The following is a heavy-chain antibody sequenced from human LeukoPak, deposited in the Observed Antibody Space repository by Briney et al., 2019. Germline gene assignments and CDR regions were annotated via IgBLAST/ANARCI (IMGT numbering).Heavy chain of an antibody. J-gene: IGHJ4*02. D-gene: IGHD3-3*01. CDR1: GGSISSYY. Sequence: WETLSLTCTVSGGSISSYYWSWIRQPAGKGLDWIGRIYTSGSTNYNPSLKSRVTMSVDTSKNQFSLKLSSVTAADTAVYYCAREMVFGVVPHYFDYWGQGTLVTVSS. CDR2: IYTSGST. V-gene: IGHV4-4*07. CDR3: AREMVFGVVPHYFDY.